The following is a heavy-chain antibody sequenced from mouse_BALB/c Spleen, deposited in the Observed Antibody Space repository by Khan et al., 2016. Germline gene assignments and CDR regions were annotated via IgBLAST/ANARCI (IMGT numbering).Heavy chain of an antibody. J-gene: IGHJ3*01. CDR2: IDPANGNT. D-gene: IGHD2-14*01. Sequence: VQLQQSGAELVKPGASVKLSCTASGFNIKDTYMHWVKQRPEQGLEWIGRIDPANGNTKYDPKFQDQATGTSETSSNTAYLQLSSLTSEDTAVYYCARGGYGWFAYWGQGTLVTVSA. CDR1: GFNIKDTY. CDR3: ARGGYGWFAY. V-gene: IGHV14-3*02.